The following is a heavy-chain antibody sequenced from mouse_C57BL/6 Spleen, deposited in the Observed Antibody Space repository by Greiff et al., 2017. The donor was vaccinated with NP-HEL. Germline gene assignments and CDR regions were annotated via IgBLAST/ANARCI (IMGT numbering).Heavy chain of an antibody. CDR2: IDPSDSET. CDR3: ARFDYLYAMDY. V-gene: IGHV1-52*01. D-gene: IGHD2-4*01. CDR1: GYTFTSYW. Sequence: QVQLKQPGAELVRPGSSVKLSCKASGYTFTSYWMHWVKQRPIQGLEWIGNIDPSDSETHYNQKFKDKATLTVDKSSSTAYMQLSSLTSEDSAVYYCARFDYLYAMDYWGQGTSVTVSS. J-gene: IGHJ4*01.